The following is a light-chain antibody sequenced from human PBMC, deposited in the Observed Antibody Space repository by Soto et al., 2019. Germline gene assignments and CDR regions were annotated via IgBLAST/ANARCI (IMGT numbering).Light chain of an antibody. V-gene: IGLV2-8*01. CDR2: EVS. J-gene: IGLJ2*01. Sequence: QSALTQHPSASGSPGQSVTISCTGTSSDVGGYNYVSWYQQHPGKAPKLMIYEVSKRPSGVPDRFSGSKSGNTASLTVSGLQAEDEADYYCSSYAGSNNLKVFGGGTKLTVL. CDR1: SSDVGGYNY. CDR3: SSYAGSNNLKV.